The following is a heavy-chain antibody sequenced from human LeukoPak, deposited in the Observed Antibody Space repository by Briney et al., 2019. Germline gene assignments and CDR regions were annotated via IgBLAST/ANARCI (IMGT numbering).Heavy chain of an antibody. CDR3: TTYASLPYCSSTSCYGG. CDR2: IKSKTDGGTT. V-gene: IGHV3-15*01. Sequence: GGSPRLSCAASGFTFSNAWMSWVRQAPGKGLEWVGRIKSKTDGGTTDYAAPVKGRFTISRDDSKNTLYLQMNSLKTEDTAVYYCTTYASLPYCSSTSCYGGWGQGTLVTVSS. D-gene: IGHD2-2*01. J-gene: IGHJ4*02. CDR1: GFTFSNAW.